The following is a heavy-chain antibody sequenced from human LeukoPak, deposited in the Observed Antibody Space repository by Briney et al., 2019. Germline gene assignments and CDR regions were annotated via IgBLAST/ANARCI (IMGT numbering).Heavy chain of an antibody. Sequence: PGRSLRLSCAASGFTFSSYGMHWVRQAPGKGLEWVAVIWYDGSNKYYADSVKGRFTISRDNSKNTLYLQMNSLRAEDTAVYYCASSGSYYNGGYWGQGTLVTVSS. CDR1: GFTFSSYG. D-gene: IGHD3-10*01. CDR3: ASSGSYYNGGY. V-gene: IGHV3-33*01. J-gene: IGHJ4*02. CDR2: IWYDGSNK.